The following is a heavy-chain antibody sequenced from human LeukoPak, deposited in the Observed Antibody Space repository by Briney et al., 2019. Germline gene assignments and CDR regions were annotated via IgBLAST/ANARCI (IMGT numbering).Heavy chain of an antibody. CDR2: ISYDGSNK. J-gene: IGHJ5*02. Sequence: GRSLRLSCAASGFTFSSYAMHWVRQAPGKGLEWVAVISYDGSNKYYADSVKGRFTISRDNSKNTLYLQTNSLRAEDTAVYYCARGYCSSTSCPRSFDPWGQGTLVTVSS. V-gene: IGHV3-30-3*01. CDR1: GFTFSSYA. CDR3: ARGYCSSTSCPRSFDP. D-gene: IGHD2-2*01.